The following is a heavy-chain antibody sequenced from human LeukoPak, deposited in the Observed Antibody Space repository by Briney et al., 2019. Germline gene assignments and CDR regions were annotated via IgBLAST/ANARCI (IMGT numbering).Heavy chain of an antibody. V-gene: IGHV3-48*01. J-gene: IGHJ4*02. D-gene: IGHD5-18*01. CDR3: SRERGDREFDY. CDR1: GFTFSSYA. CDR2: ISTSSSII. Sequence: GGSLRLSCAASGFTFSSYAMNWVRQAPGKGPEWVSYISTSSSIIYYADSVKARFTISRDNSKNTVFLQMDSLRAEDTAKYYCSRERGDREFDYWGQGILVTVSS.